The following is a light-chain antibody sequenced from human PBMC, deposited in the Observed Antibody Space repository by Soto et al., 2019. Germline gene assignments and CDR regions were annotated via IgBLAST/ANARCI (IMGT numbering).Light chain of an antibody. CDR1: NSDVGGYNY. J-gene: IGLJ1*01. CDR3: SSYARGNNYD. Sequence: QSALTQPPSASGSPGQSVTIPCTGTNSDVGGYNYVSWYQQYPGKAPKLIIYEVTRRPSGVPDRFSGSKSGNTASLTVSGLQADDEADYYCSSYARGNNYDFGAGTKVTVL. V-gene: IGLV2-8*01. CDR2: EVT.